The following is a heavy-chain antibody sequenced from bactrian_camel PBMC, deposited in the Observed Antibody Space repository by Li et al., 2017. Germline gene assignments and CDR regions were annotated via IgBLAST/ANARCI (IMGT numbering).Heavy chain of an antibody. CDR1: GFTAGSYY. V-gene: IGHV3S40*01. CDR3: AADQRSVSWCKMQGGSIDSYTY. D-gene: IGHD1*01. Sequence: VQLVESGGGLVQPGGSLRLSCAASGFTAGSYYMSWVRQAPGKGLEWVSGINSGGGYTLYADSVKGRFTISRDNVDDSTVTLYMSSLQPVDTAMYYCAADQRSVSWCKMQGGSIDSYTYSGEGT. J-gene: IGHJ4*01. CDR2: INSGGGYT.